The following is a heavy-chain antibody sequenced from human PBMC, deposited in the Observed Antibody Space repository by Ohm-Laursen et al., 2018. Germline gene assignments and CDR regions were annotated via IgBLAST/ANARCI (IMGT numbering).Heavy chain of an antibody. Sequence: GSLRLSCTASGFTVSGNYMSWVRQAPGKGLEWVSLIENGGTTYYADSVKGRFTTSRDNSKNTVYLQMNSLTVEDTALYYCARVLNPFDLWGRGTLVTVSS. V-gene: IGHV3-66*01. CDR3: ARVLNPFDL. CDR1: GFTVSGNY. J-gene: IGHJ2*01. CDR2: IENGGTT.